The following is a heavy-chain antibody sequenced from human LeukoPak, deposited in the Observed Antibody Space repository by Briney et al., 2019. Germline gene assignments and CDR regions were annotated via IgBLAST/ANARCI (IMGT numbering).Heavy chain of an antibody. D-gene: IGHD1-26*01. Sequence: GGSLRLSCAVGGFTLSTYSMNWVRQDPGKGLEWVSFISRSSSYIYYADSVRGRFTIYSDNAKNSLYLQMNSLRDEDTAVYYCARRVGVNFDYWGQGTLVTVSS. V-gene: IGHV3-21*01. CDR3: ARRVGVNFDY. CDR2: ISRSSSYI. CDR1: GFTLSTYS. J-gene: IGHJ4*02.